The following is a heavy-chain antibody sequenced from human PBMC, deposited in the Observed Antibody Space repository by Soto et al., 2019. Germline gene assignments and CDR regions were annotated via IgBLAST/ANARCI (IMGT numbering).Heavy chain of an antibody. D-gene: IGHD1-26*01. Sequence: EVQLVESGGGLVQPGGSLRLSCAASGFTFSSYDMHWVRQAAGKGLEWVSTIGTAGDTYYPGSVEGRFTISRENAKNSFYLQMNSLRAGDTAVYYCERANSGSYYGAFDIWGQGTMVTVSS. V-gene: IGHV3-13*01. CDR3: ERANSGSYYGAFDI. J-gene: IGHJ3*02. CDR1: GFTFSSYD. CDR2: IGTAGDT.